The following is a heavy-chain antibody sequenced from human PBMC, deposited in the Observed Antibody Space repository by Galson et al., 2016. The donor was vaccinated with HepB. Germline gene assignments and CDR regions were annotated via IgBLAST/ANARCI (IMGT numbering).Heavy chain of an antibody. CDR2: VFYNGNT. V-gene: IGHV4-39*01. CDR3: ARRSRVGWFDP. J-gene: IGHJ5*02. CDR1: GGSIKSRDYY. Sequence: SETLSLTCSVSGGSIKSRDYYWGWIRQPPRKRLEWISSVFYNGNTYYNPSLNSRVTISVDTTNNQFSLNLRLVTSADTAVYFCARRSRVGWFDPWGQGTLVIVSS. D-gene: IGHD5/OR15-5a*01.